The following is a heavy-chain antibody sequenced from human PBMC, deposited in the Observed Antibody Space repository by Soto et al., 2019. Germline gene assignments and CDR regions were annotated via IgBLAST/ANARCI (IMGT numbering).Heavy chain of an antibody. CDR1: GFTFSSYS. CDR3: ARDRRYCSAASCWAAAFDI. V-gene: IGHV3-21*01. CDR2: ISSSSSYI. Sequence: LTLSCAASGFTFSSYSMNWVRQAPGKGLEWVSSISSSSSYIYYADSVKGRFTISRDNAKKSLYLQMNSLRAEDTAVYYCARDRRYCSAASCWAAAFDIWGQGTMVTV. J-gene: IGHJ3*02. D-gene: IGHD2-15*01.